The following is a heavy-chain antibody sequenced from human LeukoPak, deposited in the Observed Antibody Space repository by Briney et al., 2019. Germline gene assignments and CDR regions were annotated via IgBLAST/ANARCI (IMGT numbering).Heavy chain of an antibody. D-gene: IGHD4-17*01. V-gene: IGHV3-23*01. Sequence: GGSLRLSCAASGFTFNNYAMSWVRQAPGKGLDWVSAISGCGGSTYYADSVKGRFTISRDNSKNTLYLQMNSLRAEDTAIYYCAKDATVTTTGNAFDIWGQGTMVTVSS. CDR1: GFTFNNYA. CDR2: ISGCGGST. J-gene: IGHJ3*02. CDR3: AKDATVTTTGNAFDI.